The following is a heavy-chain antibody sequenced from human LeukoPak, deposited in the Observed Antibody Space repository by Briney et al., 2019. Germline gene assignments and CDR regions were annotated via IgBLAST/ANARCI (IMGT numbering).Heavy chain of an antibody. V-gene: IGHV3-30*18. CDR2: ISYDGSNK. Sequence: GGSLRLSCAASGFTFSSYAVSWVRQAPGKGLEWVAVISYDGSNKYYADSVKGRFTISRDNSKNTLYLQMNSLRAEDTAVYYCAKDSNYDILTGVDYWGQGTLVTVSS. J-gene: IGHJ4*02. CDR1: GFTFSSYA. CDR3: AKDSNYDILTGVDY. D-gene: IGHD3-9*01.